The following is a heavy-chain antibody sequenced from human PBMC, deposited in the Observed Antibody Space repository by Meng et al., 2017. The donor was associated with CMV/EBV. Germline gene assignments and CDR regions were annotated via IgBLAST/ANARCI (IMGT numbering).Heavy chain of an antibody. CDR3: ARDVSSSWYVEYFQH. D-gene: IGHD6-13*01. V-gene: IGHV3-21*01. Sequence: GGSLRLSCAASGFTVSSNYMGWVRQAPGKGLEWVSSISSSSSYIYYADSVKGRFTISRDNAKNSLYLQMNSLRAEDTAVYYCARDVSSSWYVEYFQHWGQGTLVTVSS. CDR2: ISSSSSYI. CDR1: GFTVSSNY. J-gene: IGHJ1*01.